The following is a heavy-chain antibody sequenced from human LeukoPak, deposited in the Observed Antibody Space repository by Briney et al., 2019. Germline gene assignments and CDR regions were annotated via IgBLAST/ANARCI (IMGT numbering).Heavy chain of an antibody. CDR3: ARGPSPLKDYYFDY. CDR1: GFTFSSYA. J-gene: IGHJ4*02. V-gene: IGHV3-48*03. Sequence: PGGSLRLSCAASGFTFSSYAMSWVRQAPGKGLEWVSYISSSGSTIYYADSVKGRFTISRDNAKNSLYLQMNSLRAEDTAVYYCARGPSPLKDYYFDYWGQGTLVTVSS. CDR2: ISSSGSTI.